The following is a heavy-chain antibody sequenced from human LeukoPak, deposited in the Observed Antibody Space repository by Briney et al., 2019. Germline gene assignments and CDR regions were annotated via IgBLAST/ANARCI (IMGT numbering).Heavy chain of an antibody. Sequence: EASVKVSCKASGYSFTTYYMHWVRQAPGQGLEWMGIINPRGGSPNYVEKFQGRVTMTSDTSTRTVYMELSSLKSEDTAVYFCARDFGGGAIDYWGQGTLVTVSS. CDR1: GYSFTTYY. CDR2: INPRGGSP. V-gene: IGHV1-46*01. D-gene: IGHD1-26*01. J-gene: IGHJ4*02. CDR3: ARDFGGGAIDY.